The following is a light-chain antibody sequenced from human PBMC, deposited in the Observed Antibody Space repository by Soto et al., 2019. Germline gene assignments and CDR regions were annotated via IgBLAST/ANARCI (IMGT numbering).Light chain of an antibody. J-gene: IGLJ1*01. Sequence: QSSLTQPASVSGSPGQSITISCTGTTSDFGFYNYVSWYQHHPGKAPKLLIYEVTNRHSGVSNRFSGSKSGNTASLTISGLQAEDEADYYCSSYTSSTDYVFGTGTKVTVL. V-gene: IGLV2-14*01. CDR2: EVT. CDR1: TSDFGFYNY. CDR3: SSYTSSTDYV.